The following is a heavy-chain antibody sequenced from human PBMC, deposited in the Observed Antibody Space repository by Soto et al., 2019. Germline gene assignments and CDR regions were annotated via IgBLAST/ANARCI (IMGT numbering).Heavy chain of an antibody. CDR2: IYSGGST. CDR1: GFTVSSNY. J-gene: IGHJ6*02. V-gene: IGHV3-53*01. Sequence: GGSLRLSCAASGFTVSSNYMSWVRQAPGKGLEWVSVIYSGGSTYYADSVKGRFTISRDNSKNTLYLQMNSLRAEDTAVYYCASGYDFWSGFYGMDVWGQGTTVTVSS. D-gene: IGHD3-3*01. CDR3: ASGYDFWSGFYGMDV.